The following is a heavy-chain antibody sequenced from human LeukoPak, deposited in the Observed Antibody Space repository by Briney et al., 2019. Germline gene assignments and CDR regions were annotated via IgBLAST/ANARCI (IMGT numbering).Heavy chain of an antibody. CDR3: ASVAVAGHYFDY. CDR1: GGSISSYY. D-gene: IGHD6-19*01. Sequence: SETLSLTCTVSGGSISSYYWSWIRQPPGKGLEWIGYIYYSGSTNYNPSLKSRVTISVDTSKNQFSLKLSSVTAADTAVYYCASVAVAGHYFDYWGQGTLVTVSS. CDR2: IYYSGST. V-gene: IGHV4-59*12. J-gene: IGHJ4*02.